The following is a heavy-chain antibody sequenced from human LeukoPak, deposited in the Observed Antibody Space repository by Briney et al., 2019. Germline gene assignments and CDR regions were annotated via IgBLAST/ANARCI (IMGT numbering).Heavy chain of an antibody. CDR2: MNPNSGNT. CDR3: ARDGGQWLPIDY. D-gene: IGHD6-19*01. V-gene: IGHV1-8*03. CDR1: GYTFTSYD. J-gene: IGHJ4*02. Sequence: ASVKVSCKASGYTFTSYDINWVRQATGQGLEWMGWMNPNSGNTGYAQKFQGRVTITRNTSISTAYMELSSLRSDDTAVYYCARDGGQWLPIDYWGQGTLVTVSS.